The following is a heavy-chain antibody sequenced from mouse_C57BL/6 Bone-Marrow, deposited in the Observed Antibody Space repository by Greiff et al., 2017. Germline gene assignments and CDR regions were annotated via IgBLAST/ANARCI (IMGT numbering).Heavy chain of an antibody. CDR2: INPNNGGT. CDR1: GYTFTDYY. Sequence: VQLKESGPELVKPGASVKISCKASGYTFTDYYMNWVKQSHGKSLEWIGDINPNNGGTSYNQKFKGKATLTVDKSSSTAYMELRSLTSEDSAVYYCATGLRRGANYWGQGTTLTVSS. J-gene: IGHJ2*01. CDR3: ATGLRRGANY. V-gene: IGHV1-26*01. D-gene: IGHD2-4*01.